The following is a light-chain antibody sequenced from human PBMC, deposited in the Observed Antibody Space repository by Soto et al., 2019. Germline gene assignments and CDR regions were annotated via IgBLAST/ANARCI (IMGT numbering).Light chain of an antibody. CDR1: ESVRDE. J-gene: IGKJ5*01. V-gene: IGKV3-11*01. CDR2: DSS. Sequence: EAVLTQSPATLSLSPGERATLSCRASESVRDELGWYQQKPGQAPRLLIFDSSNRATGIPARFSGSGYGTDFTLSISSLEPEDFAVYYCQQRLSWPITSGQGTRLEI. CDR3: QQRLSWPIT.